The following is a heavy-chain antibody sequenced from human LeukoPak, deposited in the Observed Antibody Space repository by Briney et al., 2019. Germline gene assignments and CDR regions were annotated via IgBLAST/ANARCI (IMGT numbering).Heavy chain of an antibody. CDR2: ISGSGGST. D-gene: IGHD4-17*01. CDR1: GFTFSSYA. Sequence: GSLRLSCAASGFTFSSYAMSRVRQAPGKGLEWVSAISGSGGSTYYADSVKGRFTISRDNSKNTLYLQMNSLRAEDTAVYYCAKDLSYGDYSVYYYYGMDVWGQGATVTVSS. V-gene: IGHV3-23*01. J-gene: IGHJ6*02. CDR3: AKDLSYGDYSVYYYYGMDV.